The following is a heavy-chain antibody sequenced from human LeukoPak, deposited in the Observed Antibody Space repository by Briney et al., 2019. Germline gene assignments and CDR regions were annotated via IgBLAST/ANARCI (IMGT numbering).Heavy chain of an antibody. CDR3: ARWRELAFDI. V-gene: IGHV4-59*01. D-gene: IGHD1-26*01. Sequence: PSETLSLTCTVSGGSISSYYWSWIRQPPGKGLEWIGYIYYSGSTNYNPSLKSRVTISVDTSKNQFSLKLSSVTAADTAVYYCARWRELAFDIWGQRTMVTVSS. CDR1: GGSISSYY. J-gene: IGHJ3*02. CDR2: IYYSGST.